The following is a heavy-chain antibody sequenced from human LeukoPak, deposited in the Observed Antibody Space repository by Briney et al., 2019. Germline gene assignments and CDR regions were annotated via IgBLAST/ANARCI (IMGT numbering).Heavy chain of an antibody. V-gene: IGHV4-4*07. CDR2: IYTSGST. D-gene: IGHD3-10*01. CDR1: GGSISSYY. Sequence: SETLSLTCTVSGGSISSYYWSWIRQPAGKGLEWIGRIYTSGSTNYNPSLKSRVTMSVDTSKNQFSLKLSSVTAADTAVYYCARDSYYGSGYRFDPWGQGTLVTVSS. CDR3: ARDSYYGSGYRFDP. J-gene: IGHJ5*02.